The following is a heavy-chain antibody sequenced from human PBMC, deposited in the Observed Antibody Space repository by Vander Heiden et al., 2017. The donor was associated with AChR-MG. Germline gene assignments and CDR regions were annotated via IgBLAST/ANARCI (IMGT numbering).Heavy chain of an antibody. CDR2: IYYSGST. V-gene: IGHV4-59*08. J-gene: IGHJ5*02. CDR1: GGSISSYY. CDR3: ASSGGSSFLEFDP. D-gene: IGHD5-18*01. Sequence: QVQLQESGPGLVKPSETLSLTCTVSGGSISSYYWSWLRQPPGKGLGWIGYIYYSGSTNYNPSLKSRVTISVDTSKNQFSLKLSSVTAADTAVHYCASSGGSSFLEFDPWGQGTLVTVSS.